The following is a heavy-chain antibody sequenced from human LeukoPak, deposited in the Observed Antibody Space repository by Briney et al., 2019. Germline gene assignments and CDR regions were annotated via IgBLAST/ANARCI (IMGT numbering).Heavy chain of an antibody. CDR2: IRYDGSNK. D-gene: IGHD2-21*02. CDR3: AKVLGGAYCGGDCSDDY. V-gene: IGHV3-30*02. J-gene: IGHJ4*02. CDR1: GFTFSTYG. Sequence: GGSLRLSCAASGFTFSTYGMHWVRQAPGKGLEWVAFIRYDGSNKYYADSVKGRFTISRDNSKNTLYLQMNSLRAEDTAVYYCAKVLGGAYCGGDCSDDYWGQGTLVTVSS.